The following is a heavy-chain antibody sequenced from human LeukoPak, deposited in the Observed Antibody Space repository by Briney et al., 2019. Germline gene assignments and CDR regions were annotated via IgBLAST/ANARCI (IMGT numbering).Heavy chain of an antibody. CDR2: IYSSGNI. Sequence: SETLSLTCTVSGGSMNSYYWSWIRQPAGKGLGWIGRIYSSGNINYNPSLKSRVTISVDTSKNQFSLKLSSVTAADTAVYYCASVYSLYDNWGQGILVIVSS. J-gene: IGHJ4*02. D-gene: IGHD6-13*01. V-gene: IGHV4-4*07. CDR3: ASVYSLYDN. CDR1: GGSMNSYY.